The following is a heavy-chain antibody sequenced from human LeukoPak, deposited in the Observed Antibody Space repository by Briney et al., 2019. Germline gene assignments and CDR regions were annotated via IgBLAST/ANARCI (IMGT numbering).Heavy chain of an antibody. Sequence: SVKVSCTASGGTFSSYAISWVRQAPGQGLEWMGGIIPIFGTANYAQKFQGRVTITTDESTSTAYMELSSLRSEDTAVYYCARGKWELLRVLFDYWGQGTLVTVSS. V-gene: IGHV1-69*05. CDR1: GGTFSSYA. J-gene: IGHJ4*02. CDR3: ARGKWELLRVLFDY. CDR2: IIPIFGTA. D-gene: IGHD1-26*01.